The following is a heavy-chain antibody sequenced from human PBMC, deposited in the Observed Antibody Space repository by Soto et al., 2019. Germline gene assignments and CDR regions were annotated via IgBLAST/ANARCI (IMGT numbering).Heavy chain of an antibody. CDR3: ARSTDGNYYYYGMDV. CDR2: IDPSASYT. Sequence: GESLRISCEGSGYKFISYWIYWVRQMPGKGLEWMGRIDPSASYTNYSPSFQGHVTFSADKSISTAYLQWSSLKASDTAMYYCARSTDGNYYYYGMDVWGQGTTVTVSS. CDR1: GYKFISYW. V-gene: IGHV5-10-1*01. D-gene: IGHD1-26*01. J-gene: IGHJ6*02.